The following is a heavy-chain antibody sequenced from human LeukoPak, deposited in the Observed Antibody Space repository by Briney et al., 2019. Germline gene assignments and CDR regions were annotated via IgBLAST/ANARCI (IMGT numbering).Heavy chain of an antibody. CDR1: GYTFTSYY. Sequence: ASVKVSCRASGYTFTSYYMHWVRQAPGQGLEWMGIINPSGGSTSYAQKFQGRVTMTRDTSTSTVYMELSSLRSEDTAVYYCARDGYSSSTPQYYFDYWGQGTLVTVSS. CDR2: INPSGGST. D-gene: IGHD6-13*01. CDR3: ARDGYSSSTPQYYFDY. J-gene: IGHJ4*02. V-gene: IGHV1-46*01.